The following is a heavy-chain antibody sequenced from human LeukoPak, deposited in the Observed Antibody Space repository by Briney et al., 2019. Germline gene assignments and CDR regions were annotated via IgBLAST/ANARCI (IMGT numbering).Heavy chain of an antibody. CDR2: INPNSGGT. Sequence: ASVKVSCKASGYIFTNYGISWVRQAPGQGLEWMGWINPNSGGTNYAQKFQGRVTMTRDTSISTAYMELSRLRSDDTAVYYCARCSSSWRPGYYFDYWGQGTLVTVSS. V-gene: IGHV1-2*02. CDR3: ARCSSSWRPGYYFDY. CDR1: GYIFTNYG. J-gene: IGHJ4*02. D-gene: IGHD6-13*01.